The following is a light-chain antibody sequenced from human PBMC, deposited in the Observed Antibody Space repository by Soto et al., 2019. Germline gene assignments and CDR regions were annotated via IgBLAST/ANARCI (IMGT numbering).Light chain of an antibody. V-gene: IGKV1-5*01. Sequence: DIQLTQSPSTLSASVGDRITITCRASQSIGTWLAWYQHRPGEGPKLLIHDASSLESGVPSRFSGSGSGTDFTLTISSLQPEDFATYYCQQSYSTPYTFGQGTKLEIK. CDR2: DAS. CDR1: QSIGTW. CDR3: QQSYSTPYT. J-gene: IGKJ2*01.